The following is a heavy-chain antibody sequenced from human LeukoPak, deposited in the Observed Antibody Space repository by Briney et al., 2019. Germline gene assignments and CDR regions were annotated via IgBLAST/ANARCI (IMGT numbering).Heavy chain of an antibody. V-gene: IGHV3-7*03. Sequence: PGGSLRLSCAASGFTFSSHWMDWVRQAPGKGLEWVANIKQDGSESYYLDSVKGRFTISRDNAKNSLYLQMDSLRVEDTALYYCTKAPGVTTGWFDPWGQGTLVTVSS. D-gene: IGHD4-17*01. CDR2: IKQDGSES. CDR3: TKAPGVTTGWFDP. J-gene: IGHJ5*02. CDR1: GFTFSSHW.